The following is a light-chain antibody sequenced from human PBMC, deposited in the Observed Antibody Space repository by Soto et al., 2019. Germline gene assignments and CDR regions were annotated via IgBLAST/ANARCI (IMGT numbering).Light chain of an antibody. CDR2: AAS. J-gene: IGKJ3*01. V-gene: IGKV1-12*01. CDR3: QQGSRFPFT. Sequence: DIQMTQSPSSVSASVGDRVTITCRASQGINSWLAWYQQKPGKAPNLLIYAASSLHSGVPSRFSGSGSGTEFTLTISSLQPEDFAIYFCQQGSRFPFTFGPGTKVDIK. CDR1: QGINSW.